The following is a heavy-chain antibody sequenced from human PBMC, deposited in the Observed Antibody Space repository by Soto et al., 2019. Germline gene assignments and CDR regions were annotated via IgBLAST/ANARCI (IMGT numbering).Heavy chain of an antibody. J-gene: IGHJ6*02. CDR2: INHSGST. CDR3: ARDSPHSVLTGYYTRYYYYYYGMDV. D-gene: IGHD3-9*01. V-gene: IGHV4-34*01. CDR1: GGSFSGYY. Sequence: LSLTCAVYGGSFSGYYWSWIRQPPGKGLEWIGEINHSGSTNYNPSLKSRVTISVDTSKNQFSLKLSSVTAADTAVYYCARDSPHSVLTGYYTRYYYYYYGMDVWGQGTTVTVSS.